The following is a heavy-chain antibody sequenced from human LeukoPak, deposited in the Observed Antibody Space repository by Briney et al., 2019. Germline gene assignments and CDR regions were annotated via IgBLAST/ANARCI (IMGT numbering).Heavy chain of an antibody. CDR3: AKVHDYGGNSFHF. CDR1: GFTFNSYA. CDR2: ISASGDST. J-gene: IGHJ1*01. V-gene: IGHV3-23*01. Sequence: GGSLRLSCAASGFTFNSYAMSWVRQAPGKGLEWVSAISASGDSTYYADSVKGRFTVSRDNSKNTLYLQTNTLRAEDTAVYYCAKVHDYGGNSFHFWGQGTLVTVSS. D-gene: IGHD4-23*01.